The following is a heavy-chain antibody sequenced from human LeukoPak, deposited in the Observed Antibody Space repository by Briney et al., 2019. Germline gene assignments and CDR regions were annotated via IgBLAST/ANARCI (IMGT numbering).Heavy chain of an antibody. CDR2: INSDGSST. J-gene: IGHJ4*02. Sequence: PGGSLRLSCAASGFTFSTYWMHCVRQAPGKGLVWVSRINSDGSSTSYADSVKGRFTISRDNAKNTLYLQMNSLRAEDTAVYYCAILGRGSNFDYWGQGNLVTVSS. V-gene: IGHV3-74*01. CDR1: GFTFSTYW. D-gene: IGHD3-10*01. CDR3: AILGRGSNFDY.